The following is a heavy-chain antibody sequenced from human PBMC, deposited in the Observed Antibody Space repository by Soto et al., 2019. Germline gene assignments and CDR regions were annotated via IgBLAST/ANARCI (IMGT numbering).Heavy chain of an antibody. V-gene: IGHV1-69*12. Sequence: QVQLVQSGAEVKKPGSSVKVSCKASGGTFSNHVISWVRQAPGQGLEWMGGIINIFGTANYARKFQGRVTTTADESTSTAHMELSSLRSEDTAVYYCARGPYEFWSGYYRPDFHSGMDVWGQGTTVTVSS. CDR1: GGTFSNHV. CDR2: IINIFGTA. J-gene: IGHJ6*02. D-gene: IGHD3-3*01. CDR3: ARGPYEFWSGYYRPDFHSGMDV.